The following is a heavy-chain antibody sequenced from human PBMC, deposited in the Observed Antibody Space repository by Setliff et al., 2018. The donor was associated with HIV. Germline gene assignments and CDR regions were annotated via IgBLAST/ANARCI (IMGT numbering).Heavy chain of an antibody. J-gene: IGHJ3*02. Sequence: ASVKVSCKASGYTFTSYSISWVRQAPGQGLEWMGWISAYNGNTNYAQKLQGRVTMTTDTSTSTAYMELRSLRSDDTAVYYCAREGDTAMVTGAFDIWGQGTMVTVSS. CDR3: AREGDTAMVTGAFDI. V-gene: IGHV1-18*01. CDR1: GYTFTSYS. CDR2: ISAYNGNT. D-gene: IGHD5-18*01.